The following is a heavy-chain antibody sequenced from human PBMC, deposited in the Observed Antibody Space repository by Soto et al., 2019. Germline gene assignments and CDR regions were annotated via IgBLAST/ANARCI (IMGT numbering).Heavy chain of an antibody. D-gene: IGHD3-22*01. Sequence: KTSETLSLTCAVYGGSFIGHSWTFIRQSPGKGLEWIGDINHSGRVNYSPSLKSRVTISLDTSKNQFSLTLSAVTAADTAMYYCSTRAYDTNGYYRFDPWGQGTLVTVSS. J-gene: IGHJ5*01. V-gene: IGHV4-34*01. CDR1: GGSFIGHS. CDR2: INHSGRV. CDR3: STRAYDTNGYYRFDP.